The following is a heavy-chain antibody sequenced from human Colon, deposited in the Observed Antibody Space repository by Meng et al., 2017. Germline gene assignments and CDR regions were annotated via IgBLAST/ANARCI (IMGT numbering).Heavy chain of an antibody. CDR2: IDCSRSI. V-gene: IGHV4-61*08. J-gene: IGHJ4*02. CDR1: GGIVSSCGHY. D-gene: IGHD1-26*01. Sequence: DRLRGACPWLAGAPGTLSLACSVAGGIVSSCGHYWSWIRPPRGKGLEWIGYIDCSRSINYYPSLKSRVTMSVDTSKNQFSLNLSSVTAADTAVYYCAGGPWELDYWGQGTLVNVSS. CDR3: AGGPWELDY.